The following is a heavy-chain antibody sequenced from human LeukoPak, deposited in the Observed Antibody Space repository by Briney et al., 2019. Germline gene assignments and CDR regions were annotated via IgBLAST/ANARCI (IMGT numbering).Heavy chain of an antibody. V-gene: IGHV3-7*01. CDR2: MNPDGSVK. Sequence: PGGSLRLSCAASGFTFSSSWMSWVRQAPGKGLEWVAEMNPDGSVKGYVDSMQGGFTISRDNAKNSVYLRMNSLRAEDTAVYYCARDPQNGALDIWGQGTMVTVSS. CDR3: ARDPQNGALDI. D-gene: IGHD1-1*01. CDR1: GFTFSSSW. J-gene: IGHJ3*02.